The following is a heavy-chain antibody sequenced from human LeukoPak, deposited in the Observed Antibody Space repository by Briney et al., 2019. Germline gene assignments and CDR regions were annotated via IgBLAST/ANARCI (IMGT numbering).Heavy chain of an antibody. CDR3: AKDLTVPAANNWNYDLGDY. D-gene: IGHD1-7*01. J-gene: IGHJ4*02. V-gene: IGHV3-30*02. CDR2: IRYDGSNK. CDR1: GLTFSSYG. Sequence: PGGSLRLSCAASGLTFSSYGMHWVRQAPGKGLEWVAFIRYDGSNKYYADSVKGRFTISRDNTKNTLYLQMNSLRAEDTAVYYCAKDLTVPAANNWNYDLGDYWGQGTLVTVSS.